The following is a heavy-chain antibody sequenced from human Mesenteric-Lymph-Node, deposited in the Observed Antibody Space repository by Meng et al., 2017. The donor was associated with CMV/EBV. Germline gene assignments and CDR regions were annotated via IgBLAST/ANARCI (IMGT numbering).Heavy chain of an antibody. CDR3: ARDGTAKFDY. D-gene: IGHD1-26*01. Sequence: LSCAASGFTFNSYWMSWVRQAPGKGLEWVANIKQDGSEKYYVDSVKGRFTISRDNAKNSLYLQMNSLRAEDTAVYYCARDGTAKFDYWGQGTLVTVSS. CDR2: IKQDGSEK. J-gene: IGHJ4*02. V-gene: IGHV3-7*04. CDR1: GFTFNSYW.